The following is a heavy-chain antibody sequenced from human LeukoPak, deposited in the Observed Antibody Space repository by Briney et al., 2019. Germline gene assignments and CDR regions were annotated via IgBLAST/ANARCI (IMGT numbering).Heavy chain of an antibody. D-gene: IGHD3-10*01. V-gene: IGHV3-23*05. J-gene: IGHJ4*02. CDR3: AKDKSYGSGSYQFDF. CDR2: IYGSNNNT. Sequence: GGSLRLSCAASGFTFSSFAMGWVRLAPGKGLQWISCIYGSNNNTYYTDSVTGRFTISRDNSKTTLFLQMNSLRAEDTAVYYCAKDKSYGSGSYQFDFWGQGTLVTVSS. CDR1: GFTFSSFA.